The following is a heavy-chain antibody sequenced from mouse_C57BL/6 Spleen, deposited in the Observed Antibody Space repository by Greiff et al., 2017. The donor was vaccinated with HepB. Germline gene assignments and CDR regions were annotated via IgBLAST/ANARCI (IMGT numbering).Heavy chain of an antibody. CDR3: ARYNWAYAMDY. Sequence: EVQLVESGGGLVQPGGSLSLSCAASGFTFTDYYMSWVRQPPGKALEWLGFIRNKANGYTTEYSASVKGRFTISRDNSQSILYLQMNALRAEDSATYYCARYNWAYAMDYWGQGTSVTVSS. CDR1: GFTFTDYY. CDR2: IRNKANGYTT. J-gene: IGHJ4*01. V-gene: IGHV7-3*01. D-gene: IGHD4-1*01.